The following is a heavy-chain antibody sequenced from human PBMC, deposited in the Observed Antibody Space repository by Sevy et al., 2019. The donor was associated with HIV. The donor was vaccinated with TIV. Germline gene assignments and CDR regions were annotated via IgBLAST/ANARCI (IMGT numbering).Heavy chain of an antibody. D-gene: IGHD3-3*01. V-gene: IGHV4-59*01. CDR3: ARVVTIFGVVILDV. CDR2: IYYSGST. CDR1: GGSISSYY. J-gene: IGHJ6*02. Sequence: SETLSLTCTVSGGSISSYYWSWIRQPPGKGLEWIGYIYYSGSTNYNPSLKSRVTISVDTSKNQFSLRLSFVTAADTAVYYCARVVTIFGVVILDVWGQGTTVTVSS.